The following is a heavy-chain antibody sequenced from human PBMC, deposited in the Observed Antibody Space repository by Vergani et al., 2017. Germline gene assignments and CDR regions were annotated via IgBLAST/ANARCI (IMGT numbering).Heavy chain of an antibody. CDR2: IGHSGST. V-gene: IGHV4-4*03. D-gene: IGHD3-3*01. CDR3: ARAPIGSTIFGVVIIRFAFDI. J-gene: IGHJ3*02. CDR1: GGPLSTTDW. Sequence: QVQLQESGPGLVKPLGTLSLTCSVSGGPLSTTDWWSWVRQSPERGLEWIGKIGHSGSTYFNASFASRVSMSVDWSVKQFSLYLRSVTAADTAVYYCARAPIGSTIFGVVIIRFAFDIWGQGTMVTVSS.